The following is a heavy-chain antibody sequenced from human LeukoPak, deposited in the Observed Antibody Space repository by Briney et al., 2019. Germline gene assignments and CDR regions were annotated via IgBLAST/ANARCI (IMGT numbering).Heavy chain of an antibody. CDR1: GFTFSSYS. CDR3: AKDHMRITHSSSWVKGGTFFDY. D-gene: IGHD6-13*01. Sequence: GGSLRLSCAASGFTFSSYSMNWVRQAPGKGLEWVSYISSSSSTIYYADSVKGRFTISRDNSKNTLYLQMNSLRAEDTAVYYCAKDHMRITHSSSWVKGGTFFDYWGQGTLVTVSS. J-gene: IGHJ4*02. V-gene: IGHV3-48*01. CDR2: ISSSSSTI.